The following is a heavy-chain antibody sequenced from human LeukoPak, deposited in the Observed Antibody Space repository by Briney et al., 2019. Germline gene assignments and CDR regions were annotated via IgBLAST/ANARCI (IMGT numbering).Heavy chain of an antibody. V-gene: IGHV4-31*03. CDR3: ASSEAPITPPPYGMGV. D-gene: IGHD5-12*01. J-gene: IGHJ6*02. Sequence: SETLSLTCTVSGDSISSGGYCWNWFRQHPGKGLEWIGYIYSSGGTFYNPSLKSRVTISVDTSKNQFSLKLGSVTAADTALYYCASSEAPITPPPYGMGVWGQGAKVTVSS. CDR2: IYSSGGT. CDR1: GDSISSGGYC.